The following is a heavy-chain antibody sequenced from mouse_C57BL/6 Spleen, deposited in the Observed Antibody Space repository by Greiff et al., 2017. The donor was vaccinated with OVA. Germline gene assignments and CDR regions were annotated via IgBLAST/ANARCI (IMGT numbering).Heavy chain of an antibody. CDR3: AKRDDWFAY. CDR2: IDPSDSYT. D-gene: IGHD3-3*01. J-gene: IGHJ3*01. Sequence: QVQLQQPGAELVRPGTSVKLSCKASGYTFTSYWMHWVKQRPGQGLEWIGVIDPSDSYTNYNQKFKGKATLTVDTSSSTAYMQLSSLTSDDSAVYYVAKRDDWFAYWGQGTLVTVSA. CDR1: GYTFTSYW. V-gene: IGHV1-59*01.